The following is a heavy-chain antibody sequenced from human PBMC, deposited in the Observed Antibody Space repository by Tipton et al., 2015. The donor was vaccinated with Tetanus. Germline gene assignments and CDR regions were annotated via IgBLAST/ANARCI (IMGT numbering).Heavy chain of an antibody. Sequence: LRLSCTVSSVSIADNTNYWGWIRQPPGKGLEWIGSIYSGGDTYSNPSLKSQVTMSVDTSRNQFSLRLSSVTAADTAEYYCARHNSGYFTFFDSWGQGILVTVSS. CDR2: IYSGGDT. D-gene: IGHD3-3*01. CDR3: ARHNSGYFTFFDS. CDR1: SVSIADNTNY. V-gene: IGHV4-39*01. J-gene: IGHJ4*02.